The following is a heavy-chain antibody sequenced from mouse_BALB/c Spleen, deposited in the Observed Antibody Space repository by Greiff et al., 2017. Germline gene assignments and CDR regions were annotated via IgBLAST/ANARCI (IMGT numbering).Heavy chain of an antibody. V-gene: IGHV14-4*02. Sequence: DVKLQESGAELVRPGASVKLSCTASGFNIKDYYMHWVKQRPEQGLEWIGWIDPENGDTEYAPKFQGKATMTADTSSNTAYLQLSSLTSEDTAVYYCNEGRFGYWGQGTTLTVSS. CDR2: IDPENGDT. CDR3: NEGRFGY. CDR1: GFNIKDYY. J-gene: IGHJ2*01.